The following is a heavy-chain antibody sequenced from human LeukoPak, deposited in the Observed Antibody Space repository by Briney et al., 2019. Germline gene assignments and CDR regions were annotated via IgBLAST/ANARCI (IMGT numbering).Heavy chain of an antibody. Sequence: GASVKVSCKASGYTFTGYYMHWVRQAPGQGLEWMGWINPSGGSTSYAQKFQGRVTMTRDMSTSTVYMELSSLRSEDTAVYYCARGGYSNRNWFDPWGQGTLVTVSS. V-gene: IGHV1-46*01. CDR1: GYTFTGYY. J-gene: IGHJ5*02. CDR3: ARGGYSNRNWFDP. CDR2: INPSGGST. D-gene: IGHD6-13*01.